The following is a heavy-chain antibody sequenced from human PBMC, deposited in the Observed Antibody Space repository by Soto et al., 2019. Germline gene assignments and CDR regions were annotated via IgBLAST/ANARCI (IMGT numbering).Heavy chain of an antibody. CDR1: GYTFTGYY. CDR3: ARRYTFWSGSYIVTDYFDY. CDR2: INPNTGGT. Sequence: GASVKVSCKASGYTFTGYYIHWVRQAPGQGLEWLGWINPNTGGTNYAEKFQGRVILTRDSSMNTAYMELGRLRSDDTAVYYCARRYTFWSGSYIVTDYFDYWGQGALVTVSS. V-gene: IGHV1-2*02. D-gene: IGHD3-3*01. J-gene: IGHJ4*02.